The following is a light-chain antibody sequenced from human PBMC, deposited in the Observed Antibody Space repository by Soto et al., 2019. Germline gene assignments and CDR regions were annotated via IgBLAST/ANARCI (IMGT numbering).Light chain of an antibody. V-gene: IGLV2-14*01. Sequence: QPVLTQPASVSGSPGQSITISCTGTSSDVGGYNFVSWYQQHPDKAPKLMIYDVTNRPSGVSNRSSGSKSGNTASLTISGLQAEDEADYYCSSYTSISTYVFGTGTQLTVL. CDR2: DVT. CDR3: SSYTSISTYV. J-gene: IGLJ1*01. CDR1: SSDVGGYNF.